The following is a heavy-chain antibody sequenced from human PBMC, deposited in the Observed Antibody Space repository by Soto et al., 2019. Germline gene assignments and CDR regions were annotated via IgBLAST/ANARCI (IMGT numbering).Heavy chain of an antibody. Sequence: EVQLVQSGAEMKKPGESLRISCKGSGYSFTSYWISWVRQMPGKGLEWMGRIDPSDSYTNYSPSFQGHVTISADKSISTAYLQWSSLKASDTAMYYCARPPTVTTADYYYGMDVWGQGTTVTVSS. CDR2: IDPSDSYT. CDR1: GYSFTSYW. V-gene: IGHV5-10-1*03. D-gene: IGHD4-4*01. J-gene: IGHJ6*02. CDR3: ARPPTVTTADYYYGMDV.